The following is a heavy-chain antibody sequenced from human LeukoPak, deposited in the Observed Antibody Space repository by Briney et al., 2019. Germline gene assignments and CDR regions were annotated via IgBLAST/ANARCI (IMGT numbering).Heavy chain of an antibody. V-gene: IGHV3-23*01. CDR2: ISGSGGST. Sequence: GGSLRLSCAAPGFTFSSYVMSWVRQAPGKGLEWVSAISGSGGSTYYADSVKGRFTISRDNSKNTLYMQMNSLRAEDTAVYYCAKSRDSSGSDYWGQGTLVTVSS. J-gene: IGHJ4*02. D-gene: IGHD3-22*01. CDR3: AKSRDSSGSDY. CDR1: GFTFSSYV.